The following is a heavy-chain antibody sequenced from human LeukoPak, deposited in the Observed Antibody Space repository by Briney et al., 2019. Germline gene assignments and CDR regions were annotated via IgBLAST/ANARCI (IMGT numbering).Heavy chain of an antibody. Sequence: GGSLRLSCAASGFTFSSYGMHWVRQAPGKGLEWVAVISYDGSNKYYADSVKGRFTISRDNSKNTLYLQMNSLRAEDTAVYYCAKFSLSTGSGSQSYFDYWGQGTLVTVSS. J-gene: IGHJ4*02. D-gene: IGHD1-26*01. V-gene: IGHV3-30*18. CDR3: AKFSLSTGSGSQSYFDY. CDR1: GFTFSSYG. CDR2: ISYDGSNK.